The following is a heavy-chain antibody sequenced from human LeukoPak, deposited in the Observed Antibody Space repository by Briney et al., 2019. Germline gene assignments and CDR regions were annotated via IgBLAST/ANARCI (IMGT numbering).Heavy chain of an antibody. CDR2: VYYSGST. CDR3: ARGRLGYCSSTSCYIHYYYGMDV. D-gene: IGHD2-2*01. CDR1: SGSVSSGNYY. Sequence: SETLSLTCTVSSGSVSSGNYYWSWIRQPPGKGLEWLGYVYYSGSTNYNPSLKSRVTISVDTSKNQFSLKLSSVTAADTAVYYCARGRLGYCSSTSCYIHYYYGMDVWGQGTTVTVSS. V-gene: IGHV4-61*01. J-gene: IGHJ6*02.